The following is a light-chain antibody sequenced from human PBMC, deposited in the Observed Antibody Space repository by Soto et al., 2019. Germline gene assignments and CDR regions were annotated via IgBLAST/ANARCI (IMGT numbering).Light chain of an antibody. V-gene: IGKV1-9*01. CDR1: QGISTY. CDR3: QQLNSDWYA. Sequence: DIPLTQSPSFLSASVGDRVTITCRASQGISTYLAWYLQRPGKAPKLLIYGASTLQSGVPSRFSGSGSGTEFTLTISSLQHEDFGTYYCQQLNSDWYAFGQGTKLEIK. CDR2: GAS. J-gene: IGKJ2*01.